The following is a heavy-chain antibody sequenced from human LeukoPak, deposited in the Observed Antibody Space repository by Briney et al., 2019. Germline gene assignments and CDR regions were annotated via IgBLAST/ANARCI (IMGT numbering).Heavy chain of an antibody. CDR3: ARDPRYGGNYGSNWFDP. V-gene: IGHV3-48*01. D-gene: IGHD4-23*01. J-gene: IGHJ5*02. CDR2: ISSSSSTI. Sequence: GGSLRLSCAASGFTFSSYAMHWVRQAPGKGLEWVSYISSSSSTIYYADSVKGRFTISRDNAKNSLYLQMNSLRAEDTAVYYCARDPRYGGNYGSNWFDPWGQGTLVTVSS. CDR1: GFTFSSYA.